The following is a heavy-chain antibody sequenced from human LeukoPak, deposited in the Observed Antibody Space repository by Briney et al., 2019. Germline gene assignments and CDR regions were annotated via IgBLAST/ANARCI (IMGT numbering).Heavy chain of an antibody. J-gene: IGHJ3*02. CDR2: TYYSGST. V-gene: IGHV4-59*01. CDR1: GGSISTYY. CDR3: ARGFGPGGAFDI. Sequence: SETLSLTCTVSGGSISTYYWSWIRQPPGKGLEWIGYTYYSGSTNYNPSLKSRVTISVDTSKNRFSLTLSSVTAADTAVYYCARGFGPGGAFDIWGQGTMVTVSS. D-gene: IGHD3-16*01.